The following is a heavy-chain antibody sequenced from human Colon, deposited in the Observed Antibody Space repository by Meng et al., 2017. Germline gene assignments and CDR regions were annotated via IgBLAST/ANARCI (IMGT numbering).Heavy chain of an antibody. CDR2: IFHSGTS. J-gene: IGHJ5*02. Sequence: QVQLPEPGPGRVKPSGTLSLTCAVSGASISGDNWWSWVRQTPGKGLEWLGEIFHSGTSNYNPSLKSRVTISVDKSKNQFSLRLSSVTAADTAVYYCARRNSNNWFDPWGQGILVTVSS. CDR1: GASISGDNW. V-gene: IGHV4-4*02. D-gene: IGHD2/OR15-2a*01. CDR3: ARRNSNNWFDP.